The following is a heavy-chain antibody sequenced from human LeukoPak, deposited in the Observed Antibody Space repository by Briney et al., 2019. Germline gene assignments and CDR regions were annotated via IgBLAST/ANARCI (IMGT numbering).Heavy chain of an antibody. V-gene: IGHV4-30-4*08. CDR3: ARDRSIAAAGPIYYYYGMDV. Sequence: PSETLSLTCAVYGGSFSGYYWSWIRQPPGKGLEWIGYIYYSGSTYYNPSLKSRVTISVDTSKNQFSLKLSSVTAADTAVYYCARDRSIAAAGPIYYYYGMDVWGQGTTVTVSS. CDR2: IYYSGST. CDR1: GGSFSGYY. J-gene: IGHJ6*02. D-gene: IGHD6-13*01.